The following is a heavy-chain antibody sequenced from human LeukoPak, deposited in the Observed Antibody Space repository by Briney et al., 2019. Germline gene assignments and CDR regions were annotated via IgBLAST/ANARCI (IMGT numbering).Heavy chain of an antibody. CDR1: GYTFTGYY. D-gene: IGHD4/OR15-4a*01. CDR2: IKTNSGAK. Sequence: ASVKVSCKASGYTFTGYYMHWVRQAPGQGLEWMGWIKTNSGAKDYAQKFQGRVTMTRDTSISTAYMELSSLRSDDTAVYFCASGANVAYWGQGTLVTVSS. CDR3: ASGANVAY. J-gene: IGHJ4*02. V-gene: IGHV1-2*02.